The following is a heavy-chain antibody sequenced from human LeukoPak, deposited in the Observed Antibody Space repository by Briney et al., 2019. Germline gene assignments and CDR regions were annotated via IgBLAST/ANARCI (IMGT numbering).Heavy chain of an antibody. Sequence: SETLSLTCTVSGGSISSYYWSWIRQPPGKGLEWIGYIYYSGSTNYNPSLKSRVTISVDTSKNQFSLKLSSVTAADTAVYYCARLRYYDSSGYYYGYFDYWGQGTLVTVSS. CDR1: GGSISSYY. V-gene: IGHV4-59*08. D-gene: IGHD3-22*01. J-gene: IGHJ4*02. CDR3: ARLRYYDSSGYYYGYFDY. CDR2: IYYSGST.